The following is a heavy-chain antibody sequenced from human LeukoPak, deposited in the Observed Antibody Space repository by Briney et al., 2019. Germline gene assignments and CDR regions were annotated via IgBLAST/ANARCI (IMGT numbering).Heavy chain of an antibody. J-gene: IGHJ4*02. CDR2: IYYSGST. CDR1: GGSISSYY. D-gene: IGHD6-13*01. V-gene: IGHV4-59*08. Sequence: SETLSLTCTVSGGSISSYYWSWIRQPPGKGLEWIGYIYYSGSTNYNPSLKSRVTISVDTSKNQFSLKLSSVTAADTAVYYCATSGVIDSSWSPRGYFDYWGQGTLVAVSS. CDR3: ATSGVIDSSWSPRGYFDY.